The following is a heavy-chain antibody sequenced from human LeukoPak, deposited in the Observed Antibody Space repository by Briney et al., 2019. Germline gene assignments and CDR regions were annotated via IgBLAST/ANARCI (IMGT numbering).Heavy chain of an antibody. CDR3: ARDQLGAVLYFDY. J-gene: IGHJ4*02. CDR2: IKEDGSEI. V-gene: IGHV3-7*03. Sequence: GGSLRLSCAASGFTFSDYYMSWIRQAPGKGLEWVANIKEDGSEIYYVASVKGRFTISRDNAKNSVFLQMNSLRVEDTAVYYCARDQLGAVLYFDYWGQGALVTVSS. CDR1: GFTFSDYY. D-gene: IGHD1-1*01.